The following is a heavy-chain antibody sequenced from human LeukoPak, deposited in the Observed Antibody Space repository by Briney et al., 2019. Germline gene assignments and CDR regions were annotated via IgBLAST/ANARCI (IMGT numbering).Heavy chain of an antibody. J-gene: IGHJ4*02. Sequence: SETLSLTCTVSGGCFSTYYWSWIRQPPGKGLERIGCIHSSGTTNYNPSLKSRVTISVDTSKKQFSLNLNSVTAADTAVYYCARVLVPRGPDYWGQGSLVTVSS. CDR1: GGCFSTYY. D-gene: IGHD3-3*02. V-gene: IGHV4-59*08. CDR2: IHSSGTT. CDR3: ARVLVPRGPDY.